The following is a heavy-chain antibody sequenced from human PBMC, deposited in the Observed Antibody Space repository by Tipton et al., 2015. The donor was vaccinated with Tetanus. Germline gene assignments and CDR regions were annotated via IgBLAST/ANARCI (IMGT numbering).Heavy chain of an antibody. V-gene: IGHV4-59*01. J-gene: IGHJ4*02. Sequence: LSLTCTVSSVSISSYYWSWIRQSPGKGLEWIGYIFYAGSTNSNPSLKSRVTISVDKAKNQFSLKLTSVTAADTAVYYCARATEHDIMAGYDNWGPGTQVTVSS. CDR1: SVSISSYY. CDR3: ARATEHDIMAGYDN. CDR2: IFYAGST. D-gene: IGHD3-9*01.